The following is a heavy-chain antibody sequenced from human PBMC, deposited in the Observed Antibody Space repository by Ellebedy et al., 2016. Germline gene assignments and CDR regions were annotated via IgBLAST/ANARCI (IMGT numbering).Heavy chain of an antibody. D-gene: IGHD2-2*01. CDR2: ISSSSSTI. CDR3: ARLAAEYQLLSYYYYMDV. CDR1: GFTFSSYS. J-gene: IGHJ6*03. Sequence: GESLKISXAASGFTFSSYSMNWVRQAPGKGLEWVSYISSSSSTIYYADSVKGRFTISRDNAKNSLYLQMNSLRDEDTAVYYCARLAAEYQLLSYYYYMDVWGKGTTVTVSS. V-gene: IGHV3-48*02.